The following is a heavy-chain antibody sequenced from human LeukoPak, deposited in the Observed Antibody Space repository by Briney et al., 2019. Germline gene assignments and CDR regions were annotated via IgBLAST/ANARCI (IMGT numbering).Heavy chain of an antibody. Sequence: SETLSLTCTVSGVSIRSSNNFWGWIRQPPGKGLEGFGSMHYSGTTYYSPSLRSRATISVDTSKNQFSLKLSSVTAADTAVYYCARHEEEDGYNAKTFDFWGQGTLVTVSS. CDR3: ARHEEEDGYNAKTFDF. D-gene: IGHD5-24*01. CDR1: GVSIRSSNNF. V-gene: IGHV4-39*01. J-gene: IGHJ4*02. CDR2: MHYSGTT.